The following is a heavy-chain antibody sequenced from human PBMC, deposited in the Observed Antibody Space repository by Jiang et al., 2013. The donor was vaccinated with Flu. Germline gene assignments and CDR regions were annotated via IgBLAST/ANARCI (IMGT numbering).Heavy chain of an antibody. D-gene: IGHD3-10*01. V-gene: IGHV3-11*03. J-gene: IGHJ4*02. Sequence: GRFTISRDNAKNSLSLQMNNLRVEDTAVYYCARHGSWNFDYWGQGTLVTVSS. CDR3: ARHGSWNFDY.